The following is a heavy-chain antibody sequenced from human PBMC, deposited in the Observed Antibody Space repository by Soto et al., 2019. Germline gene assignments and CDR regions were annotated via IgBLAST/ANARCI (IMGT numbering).Heavy chain of an antibody. J-gene: IGHJ5*02. CDR1: GYTFTGYY. V-gene: IGHV1-2*02. Sequence: ASVKVSCKASGYTFTGYYMHWVRQAPGQGLEWMGWINPNSGGTNYAQKFQGRVTMTRDTSISTAYMELSRLRSDDTAVYYCAREIAVVVTATKYNWFDPWGWGPLVTVSS. D-gene: IGHD2-21*02. CDR3: AREIAVVVTATKYNWFDP. CDR2: INPNSGGT.